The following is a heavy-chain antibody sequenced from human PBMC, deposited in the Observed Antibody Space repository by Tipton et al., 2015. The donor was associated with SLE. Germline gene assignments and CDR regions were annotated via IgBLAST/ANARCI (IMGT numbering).Heavy chain of an antibody. CDR2: FCCGGST. J-gene: IGHJ3*02. Sequence: LRLSCAASGFTFSSYSMNWVRQAPGGGLEWIGSFCCGGSTYRNPSLKSRVTISVDTSKNQFSLRLSSVTAADTAVYYCARPGKSPTGAYWIWGQGTMVTVSS. CDR1: GFTFSSYSMN. D-gene: IGHD2-8*02. V-gene: IGHV4-59*05. CDR3: ARPGKSPTGAYWI.